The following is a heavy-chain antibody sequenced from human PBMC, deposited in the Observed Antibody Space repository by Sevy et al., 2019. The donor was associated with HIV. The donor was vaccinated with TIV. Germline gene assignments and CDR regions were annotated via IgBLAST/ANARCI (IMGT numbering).Heavy chain of an antibody. Sequence: GGSLRLSCAASGFTFDDYAMHWVRQAPGKDLEWVSGISWNSGSIGYADSVKGRFTISRDNAKNSLYLQMNSLRAEDTALYYCAKAGWNYQGAFDPWGQGTLVTVSS. CDR2: ISWNSGSI. V-gene: IGHV3-9*01. CDR1: GFTFDDYA. D-gene: IGHD1-7*01. CDR3: AKAGWNYQGAFDP. J-gene: IGHJ5*02.